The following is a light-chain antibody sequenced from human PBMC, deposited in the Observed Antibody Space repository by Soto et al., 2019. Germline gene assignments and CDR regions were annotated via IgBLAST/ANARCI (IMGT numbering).Light chain of an antibody. CDR2: MTN. CDR1: SSNIGSNY. V-gene: IGLV1-47*01. CDR3: AAWDDSLSRWV. Sequence: QSALTQPPSASGTPVQRVTISCSGSSSNIGSNYVYWDQQFPGAAPKLLMFMTNKRPSGVPGRFSGSKSGTSAALAISGLRSEDEANYNCAAWDDSLSRWVFGGGTKLTVL. J-gene: IGLJ3*02.